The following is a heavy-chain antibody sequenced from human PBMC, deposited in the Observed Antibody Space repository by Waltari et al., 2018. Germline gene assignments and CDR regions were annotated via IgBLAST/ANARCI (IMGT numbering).Heavy chain of an antibody. D-gene: IGHD7-27*01. CDR1: GLPFKTYA. CDR2: ITGGGTNT. CDR3: AKGLGMRDWYFDI. V-gene: IGHV3-23*01. J-gene: IGHJ2*01. Sequence: EVRVLESGGGLVQPGGSLSLSCAASGLPFKTYAMAWVRQAPGKGLECVAVITGGGTNTYYADSVKGRFTVSRDNSKNTLDLQMNNLRLEDTAVYFCAKGLGMRDWYFDIWGRGTLLTVSS.